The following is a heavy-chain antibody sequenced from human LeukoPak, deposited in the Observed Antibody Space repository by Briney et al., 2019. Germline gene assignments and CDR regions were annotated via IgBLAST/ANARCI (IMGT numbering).Heavy chain of an antibody. J-gene: IGHJ6*02. V-gene: IGHV3-11*01. CDR1: GFTFSDYY. CDR3: ARDIVVVVAATGGYYYYGMDV. D-gene: IGHD2-15*01. Sequence: GGSLRLSCAASGFTFSDYYMSWIRQAPGKGLEWVSYISSSGSTIYYADSVKGRFTISRDNAKNSLYLQMNSLRAEDTAVYYCARDIVVVVAATGGYYYYGMDVWGQGTTVTVSS. CDR2: ISSSGSTI.